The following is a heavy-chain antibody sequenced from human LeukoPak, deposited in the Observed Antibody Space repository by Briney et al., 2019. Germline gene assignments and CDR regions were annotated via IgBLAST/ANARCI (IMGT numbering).Heavy chain of an antibody. CDR1: GFTFSSYW. J-gene: IGHJ4*02. CDR3: ATRSSGWYEGWTKHFDY. CDR2: IGQDGNDK. Sequence: PGGSLRLSCVASGFTFSSYWMSWVRQAPGKGLEWVANIGQDGNDKYYVDSVKGRFTISRDNAKSSLYLQMNSLRSEDTAVYYCATRSSGWYEGWTKHFDYWGQGTLVTVPS. D-gene: IGHD6-19*01. V-gene: IGHV3-7*03.